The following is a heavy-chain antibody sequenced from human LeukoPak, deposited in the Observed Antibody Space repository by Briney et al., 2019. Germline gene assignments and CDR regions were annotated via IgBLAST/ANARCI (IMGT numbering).Heavy chain of an antibody. CDR1: GFTFSHYG. D-gene: IGHD6-25*01. CDR2: ISYDGRNK. CDR3: ARERGHLDY. J-gene: IGHJ4*02. V-gene: IGHV3-30*03. Sequence: PGGSLRLSCTASGFTFSHYGMHWVRQAPGKGLEWVAIISYDGRNKYYADSVKGRFTISRDNSKNTLYLQMNSLRAEDTAVYYCARERGHLDYWGQGTLVTVSS.